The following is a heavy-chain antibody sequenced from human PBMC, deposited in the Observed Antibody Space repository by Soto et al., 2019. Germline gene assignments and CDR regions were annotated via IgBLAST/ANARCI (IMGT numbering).Heavy chain of an antibody. Sequence: GGSLRLSCAASGFTVSSNYMSWVRQAPGKGLEWVSIIYSGGSTYYADSVKGRFTISRDNSKNTLFLQMNSLRAEDTAVYYCARDSTAGGYYYYYGLDVWGQGTTVTVS. J-gene: IGHJ6*02. CDR3: ARDSTAGGYYYYYGLDV. V-gene: IGHV3-53*01. D-gene: IGHD6-13*01. CDR2: IYSGGST. CDR1: GFTVSSNY.